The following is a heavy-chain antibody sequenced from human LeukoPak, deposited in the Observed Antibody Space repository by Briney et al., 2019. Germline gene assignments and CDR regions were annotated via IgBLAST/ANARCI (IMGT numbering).Heavy chain of an antibody. V-gene: IGHV4-61*02. Sequence: SQTLSLTCTVSGGSISSGSYYWSWIRQPAGKGLEWIGRIYTSGSTNYNPSLKSRVTISVDTSKNQFSLKLSSVTAADTAVYYCARSTVGYYYYYMDVWGKGTTVTASS. CDR2: IYTSGST. CDR3: ARSTVGYYYYYMDV. CDR1: GGSISSGSYY. D-gene: IGHD4-17*01. J-gene: IGHJ6*03.